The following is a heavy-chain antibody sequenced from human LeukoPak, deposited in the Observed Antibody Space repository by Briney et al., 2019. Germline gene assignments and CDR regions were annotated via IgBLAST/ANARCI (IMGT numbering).Heavy chain of an antibody. D-gene: IGHD3-22*01. CDR2: IYYSGST. V-gene: IGHV4-59*01. CDR1: GGSISSYY. J-gene: IGHJ4*02. Sequence: SETLSLTCTVSGGSISSYYWSWIRQPPAKGLEWIGYIYYSGSTNYNPSLKSRVTISVDTSKNQFSLKLSSVTAADTAVYYCARVTSSGYYYVSNYFDYWGQGTLVTVSS. CDR3: ARVTSSGYYYVSNYFDY.